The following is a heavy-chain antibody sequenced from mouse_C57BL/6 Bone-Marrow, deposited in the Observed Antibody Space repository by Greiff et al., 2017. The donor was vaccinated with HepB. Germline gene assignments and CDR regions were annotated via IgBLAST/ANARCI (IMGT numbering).Heavy chain of an antibody. CDR3: TRDLELRPDYYAMDY. CDR2: ISSGGDYI. CDR1: GFTFSSYA. Sequence: EVKLMESGEGLVKPGGSLKLSCAASGFTFSSYAMSWVRQTPEKRLEWVAYISSGGDYIYYADTVKGRFTISRDNARNTLYLQMSSLKSEDTAMYYCTRDLELRPDYYAMDYWGQGTSVTVSS. J-gene: IGHJ4*01. D-gene: IGHD3-2*02. V-gene: IGHV5-9-1*02.